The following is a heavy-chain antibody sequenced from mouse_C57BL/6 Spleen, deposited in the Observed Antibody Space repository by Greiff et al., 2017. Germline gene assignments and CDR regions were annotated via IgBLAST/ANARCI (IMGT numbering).Heavy chain of an antibody. D-gene: IGHD2-4*01. Sequence: EVKLVESGGDLVKPGGSLKLSCAASGFTFSSYGMSWVRQTPDTRLEWVATISSGGSYTYYPDSVKGRFTISRDNAKNTLYLQMSSLKSEDTAMYYCARRGDYDGYYYAMDYWGQGTSVTVSS. CDR1: GFTFSSYG. V-gene: IGHV5-6*02. J-gene: IGHJ4*01. CDR3: ARRGDYDGYYYAMDY. CDR2: ISSGGSYT.